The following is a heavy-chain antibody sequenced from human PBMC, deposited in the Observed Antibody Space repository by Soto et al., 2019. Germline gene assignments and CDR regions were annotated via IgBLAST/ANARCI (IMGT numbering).Heavy chain of an antibody. CDR1: GGPFSSYT. J-gene: IGHJ4*02. CDR3: ANPPRD. V-gene: IGHV1-69*02. Sequence: QVQLVQSGAEVKKPGSSVKVSCKASGGPFSSYTVSWVRQAPGQGLEWMGRIIPILGIANCAPKFQGRVTITAYKSTGTAYMELSSLRFEDTAVYYWANPPRDWGQGTLVTVSS. CDR2: IIPILGIA.